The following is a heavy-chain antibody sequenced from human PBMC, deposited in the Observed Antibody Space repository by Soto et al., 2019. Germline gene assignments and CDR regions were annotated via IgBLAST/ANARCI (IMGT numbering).Heavy chain of an antibody. CDR3: VKDESFNWYSGHLRH. Sequence: EVQLVESGGGLVQPGRSLRLSCAASGFTFDDYAMHWVRQVPGKGLEWVSGINWNSGSIGYADSVKGRFAISRDNAENSLHLHMNSLRAEDTAFYYCVKDESFNWYSGHLRHWGHGILVTVSS. D-gene: IGHD1-26*01. J-gene: IGHJ1*01. CDR2: INWNSGSI. CDR1: GFTFDDYA. V-gene: IGHV3-9*01.